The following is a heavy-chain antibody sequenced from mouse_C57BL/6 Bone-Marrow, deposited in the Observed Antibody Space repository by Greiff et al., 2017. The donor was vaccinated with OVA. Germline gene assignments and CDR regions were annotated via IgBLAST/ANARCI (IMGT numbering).Heavy chain of an antibody. V-gene: IGHV5-12*01. J-gene: IGHJ3*01. CDR1: GFTFSDYY. D-gene: IGHD1-1*01. CDR2: ISNGGGST. CDR3: ARHGSSPFAY. Sequence: EVMLVESGGGLVQPGGSLKLSCAASGFTFSDYYMYWVRQTPEKRLEWVAYISNGGGSTYYPDTVKGRFTISRDNAKNTLYLQMSRLKSEDTAMYYCARHGSSPFAYWGQGTLVTVSA.